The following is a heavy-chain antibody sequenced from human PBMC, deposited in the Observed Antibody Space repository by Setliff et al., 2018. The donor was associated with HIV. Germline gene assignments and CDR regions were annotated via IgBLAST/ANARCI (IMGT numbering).Heavy chain of an antibody. Sequence: GGSLRLSCTASGLKLSFSFAWLSWVRQVPGKGLEWVGRIKRKSDGGTADYGAPVQGRFTISRDDSKKTLYLQMNNLKTEDTGVYYCAAPRSNLYHSTIAYWGQGTQVTVSS. D-gene: IGHD3-16*02. CDR1: GLKLSFSFAW. V-gene: IGHV3-15*01. CDR2: IKRKSDGGTA. CDR3: AAPRSNLYHSTIAY. J-gene: IGHJ4*02.